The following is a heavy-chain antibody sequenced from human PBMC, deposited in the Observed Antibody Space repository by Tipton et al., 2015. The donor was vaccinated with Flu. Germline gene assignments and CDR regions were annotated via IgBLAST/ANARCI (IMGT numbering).Heavy chain of an antibody. CDR1: GFTFSSYW. J-gene: IGHJ4*02. Sequence: SLRLSCAASGFTFSSYWMSWVRQAPGKGLEWVANIKQDGSEKYYVDSVKGRFTISRDNAKNSLYLQMNSLRAEDTAVYYCARGARGGYYTQKYYFDYWGQGTLVTVSS. D-gene: IGHD1-26*01. V-gene: IGHV3-7*01. CDR2: IKQDGSEK. CDR3: ARGARGGYYTQKYYFDY.